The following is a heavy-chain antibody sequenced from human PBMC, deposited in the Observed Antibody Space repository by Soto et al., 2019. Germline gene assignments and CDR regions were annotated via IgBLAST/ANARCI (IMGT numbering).Heavy chain of an antibody. V-gene: IGHV4-59*08. Sequence: QVQLQESGPGLVKPSETLSLTCTVSGGSISSYYWSWIRQPPGKGLEWIGYIYYSGSTNYNPSLKSRVTISVDTSKNQFSLKLSSVTAADTAVYYCASGRRASWGTDFQHWGQGTLVTVSS. CDR1: GGSISSYY. J-gene: IGHJ1*01. CDR2: IYYSGST. CDR3: ASGRRASWGTDFQH. D-gene: IGHD3-16*01.